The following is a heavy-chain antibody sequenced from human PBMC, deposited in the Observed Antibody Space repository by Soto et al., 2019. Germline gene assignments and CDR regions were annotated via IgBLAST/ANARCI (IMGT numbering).Heavy chain of an antibody. V-gene: IGHV3-48*01. CDR3: ESAPGVTMEYSTHADYYSYMEV. Sequence: EVQLVESGGGLARPGGSLRLSCAASGFVFREYGMNCVRQAPGKGLEWVAHTSGWSKTIYYADSVKGRFPISRDNAEKSLGLQMNSLRAEDSGVYYFESAPGVTMEYSTHADYYSYMEVWGKWTTVTVYS. CDR2: TSGWSKTI. J-gene: IGHJ6*03. CDR1: GFVFREYG. D-gene: IGHD4-4*01.